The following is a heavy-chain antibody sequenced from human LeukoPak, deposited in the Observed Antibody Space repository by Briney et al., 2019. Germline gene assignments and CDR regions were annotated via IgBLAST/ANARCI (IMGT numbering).Heavy chain of an antibody. D-gene: IGHD1-26*01. CDR2: INHSGST. CDR3: ARGLWDDYGDS. CDR1: GGSFSGYY. J-gene: IGHJ4*02. V-gene: IGHV4-34*01. Sequence: SETLSLTCAVYGGSFSGYYWSWIRQPPGKGLEWIGEINHSGSTNYNPSLKSRVTISVGTSKNQFSLKLSSVTAADTAVYYCARGLWDDYGDSWGQGTLVTVSS.